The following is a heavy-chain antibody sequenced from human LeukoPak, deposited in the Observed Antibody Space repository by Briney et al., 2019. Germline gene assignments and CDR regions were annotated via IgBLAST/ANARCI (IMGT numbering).Heavy chain of an antibody. CDR2: IYTSGST. CDR3: ARGKVVAGTPGQNSWDY. V-gene: IGHV4-4*07. CDR1: GGSIINYY. D-gene: IGHD6-19*01. Sequence: ASETLSLTCTVSGGSIINYYWSWIRQPAGKGLEWIGRIYTSGSTNYNPSLKSRITMSLDTSKNQFSLKVTSVTAADTAVYYCARGKVVAGTPGQNSWDYWGQGTLVTVSS. J-gene: IGHJ4*02.